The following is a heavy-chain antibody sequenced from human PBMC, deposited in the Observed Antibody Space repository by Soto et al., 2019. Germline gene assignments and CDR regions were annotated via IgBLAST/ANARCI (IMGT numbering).Heavy chain of an antibody. CDR3: ASVYYDSSGYYSDFDY. D-gene: IGHD3-22*01. Sequence: GASVKVSCKASGGTFSSYAISWVRQAPGQGLEWMGGIIPIFGTANYAQKFQGRVTITADKSTSTAYMELSSLRSEDTAVYYCASVYYDSSGYYSDFDYWGQGTLVTVS. J-gene: IGHJ4*02. CDR1: GGTFSSYA. CDR2: IIPIFGTA. V-gene: IGHV1-69*06.